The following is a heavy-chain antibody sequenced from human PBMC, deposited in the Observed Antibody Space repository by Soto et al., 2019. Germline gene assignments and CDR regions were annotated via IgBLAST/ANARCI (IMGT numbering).Heavy chain of an antibody. V-gene: IGHV1-18*01. CDR2: LSPYSGKT. CDR1: GYIFVNYG. CDR3: AMVDNYVTPTPQDV. Sequence: QVQLVQSGDEVRKPGSSVKVSCKASGYIFVNYGIAWVRQALGKGLEWMGWLSPYSGKTRYASKVQGRLTMTTDTSTSTAYMNLGSLTSDDTAVYYCAMVDNYVTPTPQDVWGQGTTVTVSS. J-gene: IGHJ6*02. D-gene: IGHD3-16*01.